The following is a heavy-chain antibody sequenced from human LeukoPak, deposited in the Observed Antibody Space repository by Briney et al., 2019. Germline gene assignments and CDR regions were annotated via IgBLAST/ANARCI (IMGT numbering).Heavy chain of an antibody. CDR3: ARGPPYGSRSDFLDY. J-gene: IGHJ4*02. CDR2: LKEDVSAR. Sequence: GGSLRLSCGASGFSISSHWMSWVRRAPGKGLEWVASLKEDVSARNLVDSVKGRFTISTDNAKNSLNLQMNSLRVEDTAVYYCARGPPYGSRSDFLDYWGLGTLVTVSS. CDR1: GFSISSHW. D-gene: IGHD3-10*01. V-gene: IGHV3-7*01.